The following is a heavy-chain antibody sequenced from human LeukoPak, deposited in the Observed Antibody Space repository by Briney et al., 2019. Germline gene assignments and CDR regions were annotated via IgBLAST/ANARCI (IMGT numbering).Heavy chain of an antibody. J-gene: IGHJ4*02. CDR1: GYTFTSYY. CDR3: AREGYSSSSGGTFDY. D-gene: IGHD6-6*01. CDR2: INPSGGST. V-gene: IGHV1-46*01. Sequence: ASVEVSCKASGYTFTSYYMHWVRQAPGQGLEWMGIINPSGGSTSYAQKFQGRVTMTRDTSTSTVYMELSSLRSEDTAVYYCAREGYSSSSGGTFDYWGQGTLVTVSS.